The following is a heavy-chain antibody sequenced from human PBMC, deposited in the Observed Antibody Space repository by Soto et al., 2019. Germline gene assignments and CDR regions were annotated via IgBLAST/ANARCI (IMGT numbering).Heavy chain of an antibody. J-gene: IGHJ6*02. D-gene: IGHD1-26*01. CDR1: GYTFTDYY. V-gene: IGHV1-69-2*01. CDR3: AKTLQARVVGATFYYYYGMDV. CDR2: VDPEDGET. Sequence: EVQLVQSGAEVKKPGATVKISCKVSGYTFTDYYMHWVQQAPGKGLEWMGLVDPEDGETIYAEKFQGRVTITADTSTDTAYMELSSLRSEDTAVYYCAKTLQARVVGATFYYYYGMDVWGQGTTVTVSS.